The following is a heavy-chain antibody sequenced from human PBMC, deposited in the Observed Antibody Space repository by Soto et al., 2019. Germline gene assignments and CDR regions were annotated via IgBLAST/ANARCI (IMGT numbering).Heavy chain of an antibody. D-gene: IGHD5-12*01. CDR2: ISYAGSNK. V-gene: IGHV3-30-3*01. CDR3: ARDQGNGYQQFVLDY. J-gene: IGHJ4*02. Sequence: GGSLRLSCAASGFTFSSYAMHWVRQAPGKGLEWVAVISYAGSNKYYADSVKGRFTISRDNSKNTLYLQMNSLRAEDTAVYYCARDQGNGYQQFVLDYWGQETLVTVSS. CDR1: GFTFSSYA.